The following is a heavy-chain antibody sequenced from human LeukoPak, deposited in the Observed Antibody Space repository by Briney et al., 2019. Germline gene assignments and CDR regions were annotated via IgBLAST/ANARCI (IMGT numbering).Heavy chain of an antibody. CDR2: INPNSGGT. CDR1: GYTFSGYH. D-gene: IGHD4-17*01. V-gene: IGHV1-2*06. Sequence: ASVKVSCKASGYTFSGYHIHWVRQAPGQGLEWMGRINPNSGGTNYAQNFQGRVTFTRDTSISTAYMELSRLRSDDTAVYYCARGHDYGDRDAFDIWGQGTMVTVSS. J-gene: IGHJ3*02. CDR3: ARGHDYGDRDAFDI.